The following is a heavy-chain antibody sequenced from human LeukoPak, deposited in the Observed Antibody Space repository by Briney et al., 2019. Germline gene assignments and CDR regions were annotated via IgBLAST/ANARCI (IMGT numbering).Heavy chain of an antibody. V-gene: IGHV1-8*02. CDR1: GYTFTGYY. CDR2: INPNSGNT. J-gene: IGHJ5*02. CDR3: ARWPVGA. Sequence: ASVKVSCKASGYTFTGYYMHWVRQAPGQGLEWMGWINPNSGNTGYAQKFQGRVTMTRNTSISTAYMELSSLRSEDTAVYYCARWPVGAWGQGTLVTVSS. D-gene: IGHD3-16*01.